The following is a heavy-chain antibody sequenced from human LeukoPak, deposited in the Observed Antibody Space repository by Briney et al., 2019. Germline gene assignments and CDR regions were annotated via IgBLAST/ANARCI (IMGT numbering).Heavy chain of an antibody. V-gene: IGHV3-21*01. CDR3: VRITMVREVSGGFDY. CDR2: ISSSSSYI. J-gene: IGHJ4*02. CDR1: GFTFSSYS. Sequence: GGSLRLSCAASGFTFSSYSMNWVRQAPGKGLEWVSSISSSSSYIYYADSVKGRLTISRDNAKNSLYLQMNSLRAEDTAVYYCVRITMVREVSGGFDYWGQGTLVTVSS. D-gene: IGHD3-10*01.